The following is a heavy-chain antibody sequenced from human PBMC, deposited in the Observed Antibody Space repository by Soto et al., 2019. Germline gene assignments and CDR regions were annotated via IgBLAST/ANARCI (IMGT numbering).Heavy chain of an antibody. CDR1: GFTFSSYG. V-gene: IGHV3-33*01. J-gene: IGHJ4*02. Sequence: GGSLRLSCAASGFTFSSYGMHWFRQAPGKGLEWVAVIWYDGSNKYYADSVKGRFTISRDNSKNTLYLQMNSLRAEDTAVYYCARPMGGGSLGDYFDYWSQGTLVTVSS. CDR2: IWYDGSNK. D-gene: IGHD2-15*01. CDR3: ARPMGGGSLGDYFDY.